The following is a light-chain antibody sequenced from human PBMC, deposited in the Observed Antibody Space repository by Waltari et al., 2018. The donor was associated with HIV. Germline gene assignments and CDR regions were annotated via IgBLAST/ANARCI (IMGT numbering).Light chain of an antibody. CDR2: EDN. CDR3: GTWDNSLSGSV. J-gene: IGLJ1*01. CDR1: SSTMGDNS. V-gene: IGLV1-51*02. Sequence: QSVLTQTPSVSAAPGQNVPISCPGSSSTMGDNSVAWYHQVPGTAPKLLIYEDNKRPSGTPDRFSGSKSGTSATLGITGLQTGDEADYYCGTWDNSLSGSVFGTGTKVTVL.